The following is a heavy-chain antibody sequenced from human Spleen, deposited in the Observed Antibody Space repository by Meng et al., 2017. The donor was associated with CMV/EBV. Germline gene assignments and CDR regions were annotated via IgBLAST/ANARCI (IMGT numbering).Heavy chain of an antibody. CDR2: ISYDEINK. Sequence: GESLKISCAASGFSFSNYAMHWVRQAPGKGLEWVAVISYDEINKYYADSVKGRFTISRDNSNNTLYLQMNSLRSEDTAVYYCARDWQLGGYWGQGTLVTVSS. CDR1: GFSFSNYA. CDR3: ARDWQLGGY. V-gene: IGHV3-30-3*01. D-gene: IGHD4-23*01. J-gene: IGHJ4*02.